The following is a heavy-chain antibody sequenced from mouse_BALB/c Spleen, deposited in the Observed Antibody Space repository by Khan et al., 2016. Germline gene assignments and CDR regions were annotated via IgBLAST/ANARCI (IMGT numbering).Heavy chain of an antibody. D-gene: IGHD2-4*01. J-gene: IGHJ3*01. CDR1: GYSFTDYN. Sequence: VQLKQSGPELVKPGASVKVSCKASGYSFTDYNIYWVKQSHGKSLEWIGYIDPYDGGTSYNQKFKGKATLTVDKSSRTAFMHRNSVTYEDSAVYYCASYDYDVTWFDYWDQGTLVTVSA. CDR2: IDPYDGGT. CDR3: ASYDYDVTWFDY. V-gene: IGHV1S135*01.